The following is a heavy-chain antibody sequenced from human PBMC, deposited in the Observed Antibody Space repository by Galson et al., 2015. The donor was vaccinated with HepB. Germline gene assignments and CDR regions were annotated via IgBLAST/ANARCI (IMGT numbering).Heavy chain of an antibody. CDR1: GGSISNHF. D-gene: IGHD6-19*01. J-gene: IGHJ5*02. Sequence: SETLSLTCTVSGGSISNHFWSWIRQPPGKGLEWIAFIYYSGSTIYNPSPKSRVTMSVDTSRNQFSLKLSSVTAADTAVYYCAGLIAVSGTVWFDPWGQGTLVTVSS. CDR3: AGLIAVSGTVWFDP. CDR2: IYYSGST. V-gene: IGHV4-59*11.